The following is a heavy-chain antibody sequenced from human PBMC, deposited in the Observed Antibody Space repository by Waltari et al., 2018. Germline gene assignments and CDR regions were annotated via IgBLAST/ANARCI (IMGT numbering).Heavy chain of an antibody. V-gene: IGHV3-23*01. Sequence: EVQLLESGGLLVQPGGALRLSCAAYGFAFSNLAMTWDRQAPGKGLEWVSSISFVGGNTYYADSLKGRFTISRDNSKNTLYLQMNSLTVADTAVYYCAKEITAADAPYFFDYWGRGTLVTVSS. J-gene: IGHJ4*02. CDR1: GFAFSNLA. CDR2: ISFVGGNT. D-gene: IGHD6-13*01. CDR3: AKEITAADAPYFFDY.